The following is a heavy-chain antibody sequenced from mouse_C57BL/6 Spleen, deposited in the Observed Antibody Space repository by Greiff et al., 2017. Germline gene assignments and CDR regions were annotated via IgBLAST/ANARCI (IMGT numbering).Heavy chain of an antibody. Sequence: EVMLVESGGGLVQPGGSLKLSCAASGFTFSDYYMYWVRQTPEKRLEWVAYISNGGGSTYYPDTVKGRFTISRDNAKNTLYLQMSRLKSEDTAMYYCARLDDGYHYYAMDYWGQGTSVTVSS. V-gene: IGHV5-12*01. J-gene: IGHJ4*01. CDR1: GFTFSDYY. D-gene: IGHD2-3*01. CDR2: ISNGGGST. CDR3: ARLDDGYHYYAMDY.